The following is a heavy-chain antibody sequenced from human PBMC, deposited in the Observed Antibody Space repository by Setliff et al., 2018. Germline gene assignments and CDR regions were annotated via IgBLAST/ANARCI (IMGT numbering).Heavy chain of an antibody. CDR2: IYASGST. V-gene: IGHV4-61*02. CDR1: GGSISSGGHY. CDR3: TKGRVGLAARAGY. J-gene: IGHJ4*02. Sequence: SETLSLTCTVSGGSISSGGHYWSWIRQSAGKGLEWIGRIYASGSTEYNPSLGSRVTISVDTSRNQFSLQLSSVTSADTAIYYCTKGRVGLAARAGYWGQGTLVTAPQ. D-gene: IGHD1-26*01.